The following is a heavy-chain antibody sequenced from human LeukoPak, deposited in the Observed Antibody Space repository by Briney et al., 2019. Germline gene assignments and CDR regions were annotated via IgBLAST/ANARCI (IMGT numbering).Heavy chain of an antibody. J-gene: IGHJ4*02. Sequence: KPSETLSLTCAVYGGSFSGYYWSWIRQPPGKGLEWIGEINHSGSTNYNPSLKSRVTISVDTSKNQFSLKLSSVTAADTAVYYCARVTAMVRGVMFGFDYWGQGTLVTVSS. D-gene: IGHD3-10*01. CDR1: GGSFSGYY. CDR2: INHSGST. CDR3: ARVTAMVRGVMFGFDY. V-gene: IGHV4-34*01.